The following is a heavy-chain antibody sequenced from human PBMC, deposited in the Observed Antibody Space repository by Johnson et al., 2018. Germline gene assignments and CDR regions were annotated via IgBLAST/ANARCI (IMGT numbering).Heavy chain of an antibody. V-gene: IGHV4-39*07. CDR3: VRIVVSSLGNYMDV. CDR2: INYRGTT. D-gene: IGHD3-22*01. Sequence: QVQLQESGPGLVRPSETLSLTCTVSGGSISSSSHYGAWIRQPPGKGLEWIGSINYRGTTYYKASLRSRVTILVDTSKNQFTLKVPSVTAADTAVYYCVRIVVSSLGNYMDVWGKGTTVTVSS. J-gene: IGHJ6*03. CDR1: GGSISSSSHY.